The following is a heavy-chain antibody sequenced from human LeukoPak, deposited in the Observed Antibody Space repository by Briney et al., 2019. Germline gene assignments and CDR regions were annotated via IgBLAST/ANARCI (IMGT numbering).Heavy chain of an antibody. V-gene: IGHV3-74*03. CDR3: VREGRVSGYDFDC. D-gene: IGHD5-12*01. CDR2: INSDGSSI. Sequence: GGSLRLSCAASGFTFSSYWMHWVRQVPGKGLMWVSRINSDGSSITYADSVKGRFTISRDNAKNTLYLQMNSLRVEDMAVYYCVREGRVSGYDFDCRGQGTLVTVSS. J-gene: IGHJ4*02. CDR1: GFTFSSYW.